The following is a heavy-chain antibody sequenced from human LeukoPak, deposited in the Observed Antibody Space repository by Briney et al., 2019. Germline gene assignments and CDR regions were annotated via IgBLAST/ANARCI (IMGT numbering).Heavy chain of an antibody. Sequence: GGSLRLSCAASGFTFDDYTMHWVRQAPGKGLESVSLISWDGGSTYYADSVKGRFTISRDNSKNSLYLQMNSLRTEDTALYYCAKDIGDGYNYGIDYWGQGTLVTVSS. J-gene: IGHJ4*02. CDR3: AKDIGDGYNYGIDY. D-gene: IGHD5-24*01. V-gene: IGHV3-43*01. CDR2: ISWDGGST. CDR1: GFTFDDYT.